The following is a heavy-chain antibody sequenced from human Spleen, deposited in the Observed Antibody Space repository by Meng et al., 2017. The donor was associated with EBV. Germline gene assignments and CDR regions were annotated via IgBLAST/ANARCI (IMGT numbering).Heavy chain of an antibody. D-gene: IGHD2-2*01. V-gene: IGHV1-3*01. CDR3: ARPRVDDWFDP. J-gene: IGHJ5*02. CDR2: INGGDGDT. CDR1: GYTFRSYG. Sequence: GQSGQSGGEGKKPGASVKISCGAFGYTFRSYGIHWVREVPGQGLEWMGRINGGDGDTKYSQKFQGRIAITRDTSAYIGYMELTSLTFEDTAVYFCARPRVDDWFDPWGQGTLVTVSS.